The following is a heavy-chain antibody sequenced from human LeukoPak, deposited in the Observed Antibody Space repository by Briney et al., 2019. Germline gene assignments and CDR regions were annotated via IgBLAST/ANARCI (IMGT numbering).Heavy chain of an antibody. Sequence: SVKVSRTASGGTFSSYAISWVRQAPGQGLEWMGGIIPIFGTANYAQKFQGRVTITADESTSTAYMELSSLRSEDTAVYYCARGRSRIWYYFDYWGQGTLVTVSS. J-gene: IGHJ4*02. CDR3: ARGRSRIWYYFDY. D-gene: IGHD2/OR15-2a*01. V-gene: IGHV1-69*01. CDR2: IIPIFGTA. CDR1: GGTFSSYA.